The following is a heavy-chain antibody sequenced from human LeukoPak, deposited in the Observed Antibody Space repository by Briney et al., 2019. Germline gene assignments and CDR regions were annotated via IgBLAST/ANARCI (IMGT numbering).Heavy chain of an antibody. D-gene: IGHD5-18*01. J-gene: IGHJ4*02. Sequence: KTSETLFLTCTVPGGSISSYYWSWIRQPPGKGLEWIGYIYYSGSTNYNPSLKSRVTISVDTSKNQFSLKLSSVTAADTAVYYCAKGRGYSYGLFDYWGQGTLVTVSS. CDR3: AKGRGYSYGLFDY. CDR1: GGSISSYY. V-gene: IGHV4-59*01. CDR2: IYYSGST.